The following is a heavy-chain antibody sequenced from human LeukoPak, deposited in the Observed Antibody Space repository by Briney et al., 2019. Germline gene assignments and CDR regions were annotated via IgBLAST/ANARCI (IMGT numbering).Heavy chain of an antibody. J-gene: IGHJ4*02. D-gene: IGHD1-14*01. CDR1: GGSISSPGYY. CDR3: ATEDLKEPSDY. CDR2: INHSGST. Sequence: PSQTLSLTCTVSGGSISSPGYYWSWIRQHPGKGLEWIGEINHSGSTNYNPSLKSRVTISVDTSKNQFSLRLSSVTAADTAVYYCATEDLKEPSDYWGQGTLVTVSS. V-gene: IGHV4-31*03.